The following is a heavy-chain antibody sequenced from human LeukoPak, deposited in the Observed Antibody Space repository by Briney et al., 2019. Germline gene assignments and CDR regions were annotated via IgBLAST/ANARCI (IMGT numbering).Heavy chain of an antibody. D-gene: IGHD3-9*01. Sequence: SETLSLTCTVSGGSISSYYWSWIRQPPGKGLEWIGRIYTSGSTNYNPSLKSRVTISVDTSKNQFSLKLSSVTAADTAVYYCARTHKDYDILNGYYFDYWGQGTLVTVSS. J-gene: IGHJ4*02. CDR1: GGSISSYY. V-gene: IGHV4-4*08. CDR2: IYTSGST. CDR3: ARTHKDYDILNGYYFDY.